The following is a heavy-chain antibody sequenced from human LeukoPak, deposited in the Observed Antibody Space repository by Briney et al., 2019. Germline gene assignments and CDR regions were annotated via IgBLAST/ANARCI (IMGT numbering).Heavy chain of an antibody. D-gene: IGHD2-15*01. J-gene: IGHJ4*02. Sequence: GESLKISCKGSGYNFPNFWIAWVRQMPGKGLEWMGIIYPGDSDTRYSPSFQGQVTISADKSISTAYLQWSSLKTSDTAMYYCARRPSVVTATADDYWGQGTLVTVSS. CDR1: GYNFPNFW. CDR2: IYPGDSDT. V-gene: IGHV5-51*01. CDR3: ARRPSVVTATADDY.